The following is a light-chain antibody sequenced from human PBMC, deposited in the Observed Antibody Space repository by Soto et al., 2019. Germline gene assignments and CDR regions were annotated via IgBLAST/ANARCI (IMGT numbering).Light chain of an antibody. CDR3: QQYAVWPPQT. Sequence: EIVMTHSPATLSVSPCERATLSSRASQTVLRNLAWYQQKPGQTPRLLIFGASTRATGIPARFSGSGSGTELTLTISSLQPEDFAVYYCQQYAVWPPQTFGQGTKVDI. J-gene: IGKJ1*01. CDR2: GAS. V-gene: IGKV3-15*01. CDR1: QTVLRN.